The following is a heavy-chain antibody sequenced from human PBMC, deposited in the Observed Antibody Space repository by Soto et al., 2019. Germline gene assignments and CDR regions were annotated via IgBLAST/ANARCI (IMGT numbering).Heavy chain of an antibody. J-gene: IGHJ4*02. CDR2: IYYSGST. CDR3: ARGIGIAVAGRFDY. D-gene: IGHD6-19*01. V-gene: IGHV4-59*01. CDR1: GGSISSYY. Sequence: PSETLSLTCTVSGGSISSYYWSWIRQPPGKGLEWIGYIYYSGSTNYNPSLKSRVTISVDTSKNQFSLKLSSVTAADTAVYYCARGIGIAVAGRFDYWGQGTLVTVSS.